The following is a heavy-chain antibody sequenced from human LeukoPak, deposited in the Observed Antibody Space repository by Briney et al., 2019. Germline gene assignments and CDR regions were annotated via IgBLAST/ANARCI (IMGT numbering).Heavy chain of an antibody. J-gene: IGHJ4*02. V-gene: IGHV3-30*02. CDR3: AKDATVTTARFFDY. D-gene: IGHD4-17*01. CDR2: IRYDGSNK. Sequence: GGSLRLSCAASGFTFSSYGMHWVRQAPGKGLEWVAFIRYDGSNKYYADSVKGRFTISRDNSKNTLYLQMNSLRAEDTAVYYCAKDATVTTARFFDYWGQGTLVTVSS. CDR1: GFTFSSYG.